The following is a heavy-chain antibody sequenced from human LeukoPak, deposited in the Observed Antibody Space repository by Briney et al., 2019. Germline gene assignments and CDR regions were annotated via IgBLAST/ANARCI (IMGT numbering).Heavy chain of an antibody. CDR3: AKSGGYGLIDY. J-gene: IGHJ4*01. D-gene: IGHD6-25*01. CDR1: GVSISSSSYY. CDR2: IYSSGST. Sequence: SETLSLTCNVSGVSISSSSYYWGWIRQPPGKGLEWIGSIYSSGSTYYNSSLKSRVTISIDTSKNQVSLKMSSVTAADTAVYYCAKSGGYGLIDYWGQGTLVTVPS. V-gene: IGHV4-39*01.